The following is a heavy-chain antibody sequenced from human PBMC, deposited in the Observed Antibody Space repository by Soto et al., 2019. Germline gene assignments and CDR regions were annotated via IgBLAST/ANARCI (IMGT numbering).Heavy chain of an antibody. D-gene: IGHD6-13*01. CDR2: MNPNSGNT. Sequence: GASVKVSCKASGYTFTSYDINWVRQATGQGLEWMGGMNPNSGNTGYAQKFQGRVTITANTSTSTADMELSSLRSEDTAVYYCARAAAAGTGARYYYYGMDVWGQGTTVTVS. V-gene: IGHV1-8*01. CDR1: GYTFTSYD. CDR3: ARAAAAGTGARYYYYGMDV. J-gene: IGHJ6*02.